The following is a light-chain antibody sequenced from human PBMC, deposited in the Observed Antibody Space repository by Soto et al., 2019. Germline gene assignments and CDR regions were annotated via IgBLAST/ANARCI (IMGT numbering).Light chain of an antibody. CDR3: LRYGDSPPAYT. Sequence: EIVLTQSPGTVSLSPGERVTLSCRASQSVSSRNLAWYRQKPGQAPSLLLFGASNRATGIPDRFSGSGSGTDFTLTISRLEPEDCALYSCLRYGDSPPAYTFGQGTKLEIK. CDR2: GAS. CDR1: QSVSSRN. J-gene: IGKJ2*01. V-gene: IGKV3-20*01.